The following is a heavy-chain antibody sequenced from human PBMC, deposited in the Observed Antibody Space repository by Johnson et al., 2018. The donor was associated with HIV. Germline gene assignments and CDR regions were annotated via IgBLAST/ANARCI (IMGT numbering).Heavy chain of an antibody. CDR1: GFTFSSHA. CDR3: AKEERAFDI. Sequence: QVHLVESGGGVVQPGRSLRLSCAASGFTFSSHAMHWVRQAPGKGLEWVALISYDGSNKYYADSVKGRFTISRDNSKNTLYLQMNSLRAEDTAVYYCAKEERAFDIWGQGTMVTVSS. CDR2: ISYDGSNK. J-gene: IGHJ3*02. V-gene: IGHV3-30*04.